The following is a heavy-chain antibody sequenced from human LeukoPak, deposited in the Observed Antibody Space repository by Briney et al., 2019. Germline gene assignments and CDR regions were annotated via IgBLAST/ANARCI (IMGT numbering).Heavy chain of an antibody. Sequence: GGSLRLSCAASGFTFSSYEMNWVRQAPGKGLEWVSYISSSGSTIYYADSVKGRFTISRDNAKNSLYLQMNSLRAEDTAVYYCAGPPRDYVWGSYLYWGQGTLVTVSS. CDR2: ISSSGSTI. CDR1: GFTFSSYE. CDR3: AGPPRDYVWGSYLY. V-gene: IGHV3-48*03. D-gene: IGHD3-16*02. J-gene: IGHJ4*02.